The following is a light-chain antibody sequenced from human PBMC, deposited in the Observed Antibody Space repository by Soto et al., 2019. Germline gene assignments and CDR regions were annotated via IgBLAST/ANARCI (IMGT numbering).Light chain of an antibody. CDR1: SSNIGHSS. CDR3: GTWDSSLSAGV. CDR2: DND. V-gene: IGLV1-51*01. J-gene: IGLJ1*01. Sequence: QSVLTQPPSVSAAPGQRVTISCSGSSSNIGHSSVSWYQQLPGTAPKLLVYDNDKRPSGIPDRFSGSKSGTSATLGIAGLQTGDEADYYCGTWDSSLSAGVFGTGTQLTVL.